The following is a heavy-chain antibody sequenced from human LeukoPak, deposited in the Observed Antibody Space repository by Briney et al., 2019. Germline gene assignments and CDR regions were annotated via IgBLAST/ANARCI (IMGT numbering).Heavy chain of an antibody. CDR2: IYYSGST. V-gene: IGHV4-31*03. CDR1: GGSISSGGYY. CDR3: ARSAATYYYDSGGYYPLDY. Sequence: SETLSLTCTVSGGSISSGGYYWSWIRQHPGKGLEWIGYIYYSGSTYYNPSLKSRVTISVDTSKNQFSLKLSSVTAADTAVYYCARSAATYYYDSGGYYPLDYWGQGTLVTVSS. J-gene: IGHJ4*02. D-gene: IGHD3-22*01.